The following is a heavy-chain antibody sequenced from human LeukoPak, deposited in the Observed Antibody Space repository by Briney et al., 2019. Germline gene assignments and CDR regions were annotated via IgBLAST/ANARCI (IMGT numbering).Heavy chain of an antibody. V-gene: IGHV1-18*01. CDR3: ARDPRYSDWSDPYNWFDP. CDR1: GYTVTSYG. CDR2: ISAYNGNT. J-gene: IGHJ5*02. D-gene: IGHD3-9*01. Sequence: GASVKVSCKASGYTVTSYGISWVRQAPGQGHEWMGWISAYNGNTNYAQKLQGRVTMTTDTSTSTAYMELRSLRSDDTAVYYCARDPRYSDWSDPYNWFDPWGQGTLVTVSS.